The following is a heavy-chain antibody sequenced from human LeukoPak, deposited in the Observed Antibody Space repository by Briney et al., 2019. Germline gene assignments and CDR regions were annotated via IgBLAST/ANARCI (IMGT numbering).Heavy chain of an antibody. V-gene: IGHV4-59*12. Sequence: SETLSLTCTVSGGSITNYYWNWIRQPPGKGLEWIGYIYDSGRTNYKSSLESRVTISVDTSKNQFSLKLSSVTAADTAVYYCARGRRITMVRGAISHDYWGQGTLVTVSS. J-gene: IGHJ4*02. CDR3: ARGRRITMVRGAISHDY. CDR2: IYDSGRT. CDR1: GGSITNYY. D-gene: IGHD3-10*01.